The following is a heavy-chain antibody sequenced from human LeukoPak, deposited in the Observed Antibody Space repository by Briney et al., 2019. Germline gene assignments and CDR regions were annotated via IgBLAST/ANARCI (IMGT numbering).Heavy chain of an antibody. CDR1: GGTFSSYA. D-gene: IGHD1-26*01. J-gene: IGHJ4*02. Sequence: ASVKVSCKASGGTFSSYALSWVRQAPGQGLEWVGGIIPIFGTANYAQKFQGRVTITADESTSTAYMELSRLRFEDTAVYYCAREGVGATKRGAFDYWGQGTLVTVSS. CDR3: AREGVGATKRGAFDY. V-gene: IGHV1-69*13. CDR2: IIPIFGTA.